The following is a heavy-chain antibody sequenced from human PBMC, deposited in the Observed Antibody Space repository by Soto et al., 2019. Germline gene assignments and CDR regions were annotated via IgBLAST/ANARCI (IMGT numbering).Heavy chain of an antibody. J-gene: IGHJ4*02. CDR3: ARERTLQSVGGIFAVPDY. D-gene: IGHD2-15*01. Sequence: PSETLSLTCTVSGGSISSYYWSWIRQPPGKGLEWIGYIYYSGSTNYNPSLKSRVTISVDTSKNQFSLKLSSVTAADTAVYYCARERTLQSVGGIFAVPDYWGQGTLVTVSS. V-gene: IGHV4-59*01. CDR2: IYYSGST. CDR1: GGSISSYY.